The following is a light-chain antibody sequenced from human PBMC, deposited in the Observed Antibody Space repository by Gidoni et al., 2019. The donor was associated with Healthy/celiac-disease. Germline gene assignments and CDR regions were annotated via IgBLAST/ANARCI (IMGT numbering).Light chain of an antibody. CDR3: QQYDNLLIT. Sequence: DIQMTQSPSSLSASVGDRVTITCQASQDISNYLNWYQQKPGKAPKLLIYDASNFETGVPSRFSGSGSGTDFTFTISSLQPEDIATYYCQQYDNLLITFGPGTKVDIK. J-gene: IGKJ3*01. CDR2: DAS. CDR1: QDISNY. V-gene: IGKV1-33*01.